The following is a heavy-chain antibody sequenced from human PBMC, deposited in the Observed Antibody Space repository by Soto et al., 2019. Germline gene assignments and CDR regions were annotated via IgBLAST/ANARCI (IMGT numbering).Heavy chain of an antibody. CDR3: ARGSSGWTEP. Sequence: QVQLVESGGGVVQPGRSLRLSCAASGFTFSSYGMHWVRQAPGKGLEWVAVIWYDGSNKYYADSVKGRFTTSRDNSKTTLYLQMTSLRAQATAVYYCARGSSGWTEPWGQGTLVTVSS. V-gene: IGHV3-33*01. CDR1: GFTFSSYG. CDR2: IWYDGSNK. D-gene: IGHD6-19*01. J-gene: IGHJ5*02.